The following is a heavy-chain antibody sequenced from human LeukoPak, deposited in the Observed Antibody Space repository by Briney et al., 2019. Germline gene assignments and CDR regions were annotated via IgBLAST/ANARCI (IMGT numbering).Heavy chain of an antibody. CDR3: ARGPPQLLWFGELLSVYFDY. CDR2: INHSGST. CDR1: GGSFSGYY. D-gene: IGHD3-10*01. Sequence: PSETLSLTCAAYGGSFSGYYWSWIRQPPGKGLEWIGEINHSGSTSYNPSLKSRVTISVDTSKNQFSLKLSSVTAADTAVYYCARGPPQLLWFGELLSVYFDYWGQGTLVTVSS. J-gene: IGHJ4*02. V-gene: IGHV4-34*01.